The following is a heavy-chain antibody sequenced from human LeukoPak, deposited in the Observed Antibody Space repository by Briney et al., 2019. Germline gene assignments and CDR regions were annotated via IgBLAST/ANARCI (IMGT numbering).Heavy chain of an antibody. J-gene: IGHJ5*02. Sequence: ASAKVSSKASGYTFTGYYMHWVRQAPGQGLEWMGWINPNSGGTNYAQKFQGRVTMTRAPSISTAHMELSRLRSDATAVHYCARVPRRVVVPAAILFDPWGQGTLVTVSS. CDR2: INPNSGGT. CDR3: ARVPRRVVVPAAILFDP. D-gene: IGHD2-2*02. V-gene: IGHV1-2*02. CDR1: GYTFTGYY.